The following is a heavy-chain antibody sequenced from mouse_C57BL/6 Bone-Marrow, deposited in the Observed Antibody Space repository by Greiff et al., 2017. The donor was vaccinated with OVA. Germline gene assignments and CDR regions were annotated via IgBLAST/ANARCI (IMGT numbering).Heavy chain of an antibody. Sequence: QVQLKQSGAELMKPGASVKLSCKATGYTFTGYWIEWVKQRPGHGLEWIGEILPGSGSTNYNEKFKGKATFTADTSSNTAYMQLSSLTTEDSAIYYCARPLYEYDDWFAYWGQGTLVTVSA. D-gene: IGHD2-4*01. J-gene: IGHJ3*01. V-gene: IGHV1-9*01. CDR2: ILPGSGST. CDR1: GYTFTGYW. CDR3: ARPLYEYDDWFAY.